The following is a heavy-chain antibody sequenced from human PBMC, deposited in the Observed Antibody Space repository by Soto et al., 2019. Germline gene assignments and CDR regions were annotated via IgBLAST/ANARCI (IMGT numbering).Heavy chain of an antibody. Sequence: ASVKVSCKASGYTFTGYYMHWVRQAPGQGLEWMGWINPNSGGTNYAQKFQGWVTMTRDTSISTAYMELSRLRSDDTAVYYCARDHFQLGYFYWDIHWGPHAFDIWGQATMVTVSS. D-gene: IGHD3-9*01. CDR3: ARDHFQLGYFYWDIHWGPHAFDI. CDR1: GYTFTGYY. CDR2: INPNSGGT. V-gene: IGHV1-2*04. J-gene: IGHJ3*02.